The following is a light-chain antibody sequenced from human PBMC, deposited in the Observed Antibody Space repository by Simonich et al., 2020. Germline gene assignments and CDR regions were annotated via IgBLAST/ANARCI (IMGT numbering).Light chain of an antibody. CDR3: MQSIQLPIT. CDR1: QSLLHSDGKTY. J-gene: IGKJ5*01. Sequence: DIGMTQTPLSLSVTPGQPASISCKSSQSLLHSDGKTYLYWNLQKPVQCPQLLLYEVYNRFSGGPDRFSGSGSGTDFTLKISRVEAEDVGVYYCMQSIQLPITFGQGTRLEIK. CDR2: EVY. V-gene: IGKV2D-29*02.